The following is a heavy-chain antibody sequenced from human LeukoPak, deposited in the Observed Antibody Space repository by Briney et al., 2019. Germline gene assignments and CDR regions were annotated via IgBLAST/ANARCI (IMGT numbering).Heavy chain of an antibody. CDR1: GFTFSSYG. J-gene: IGHJ6*03. Sequence: GGSLRLSCAASGFTFSSYGMSWVCQAPGKGLEWVSAISGSGGSTYYADSVKGRFTVSRDNSKNTLYLQMKSLRAEDTAVYYCAKGGGYEAQYYYYYLDVWGKGTTVTISS. V-gene: IGHV3-23*01. CDR2: ISGSGGST. D-gene: IGHD5-12*01. CDR3: AKGGGYEAQYYYYYLDV.